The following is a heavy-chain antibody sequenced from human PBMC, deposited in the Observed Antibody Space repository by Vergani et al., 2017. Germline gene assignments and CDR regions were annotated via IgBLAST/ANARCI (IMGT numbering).Heavy chain of an antibody. CDR1: GGSISSYY. Sequence: QVQLQESGPGLVKPSETLSLTCTVSGGSISSYYWSWIRQPPGKGLEWIGYIYYSGSTNYNPSLKSRVTMSVDTSKNQFSLKLSSVTAADTAVYYCARGKKGGWYEGDYWGQGTLVTVSS. CDR2: IYYSGST. CDR3: ARGKKGGWYEGDY. V-gene: IGHV4-59*08. J-gene: IGHJ4*02. D-gene: IGHD6-19*01.